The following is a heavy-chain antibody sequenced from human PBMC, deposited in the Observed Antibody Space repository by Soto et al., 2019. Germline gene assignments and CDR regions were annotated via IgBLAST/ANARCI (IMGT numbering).Heavy chain of an antibody. D-gene: IGHD1-26*01. V-gene: IGHV2-5*02. Sequence: QITLRESGPTRVRPTQPLTLTCDFSGFSLTTSGVGVAWIRQSPGKAPEWLAVIYWDDDKRYSPTLKSRLTITKDTSKIQVVLTMTNMDPVDTGTYCCAHRALYSGSYWDGGYFDTWGQGTPVTVSS. CDR2: IYWDDDK. CDR3: AHRALYSGSYWDGGYFDT. J-gene: IGHJ4*02. CDR1: GFSLTTSGVG.